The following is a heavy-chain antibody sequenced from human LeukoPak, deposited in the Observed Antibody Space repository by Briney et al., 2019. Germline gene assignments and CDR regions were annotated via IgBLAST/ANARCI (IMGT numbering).Heavy chain of an antibody. D-gene: IGHD2-2*01. V-gene: IGHV3-53*01. J-gene: IGHJ4*02. CDR2: IYNIGTT. Sequence: GGSLRLSCAASGFTVSTNYMSWVRQAPGKGLEWVSIIYNIGTTYYTDSVKGRFTISRDNSKNTLYLQMNSLRAEDTAVYYCARWYCSSTSCYYDYWGQGTLVTVSS. CDR3: ARWYCSSTSCYYDY. CDR1: GFTVSTNY.